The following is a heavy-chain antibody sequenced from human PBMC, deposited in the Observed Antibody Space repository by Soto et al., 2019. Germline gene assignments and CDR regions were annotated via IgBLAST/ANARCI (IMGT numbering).Heavy chain of an antibody. J-gene: IGHJ4*02. Sequence: GGSLRLSCAASGFTFSDYGMHWARQAPGKGLEWVAVIWYDGSIKYYGDSVKGRFTISRDNSKNTLYLQMNSLRAEETAVFYCARDSLSGSYYLDYWGQGTPVTVS. CDR1: GFTFSDYG. V-gene: IGHV3-33*01. D-gene: IGHD1-26*01. CDR2: IWYDGSIK. CDR3: ARDSLSGSYYLDY.